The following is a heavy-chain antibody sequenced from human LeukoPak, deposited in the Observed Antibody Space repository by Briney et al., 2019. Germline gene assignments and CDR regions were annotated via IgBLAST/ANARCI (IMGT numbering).Heavy chain of an antibody. Sequence: GGSLRLSCAASGFTFSSHGMSWVRQAPGKGLEWVSAISGSGGSTYYADSVKGRFTISRDNSENTLYLQMNSLRAEDTAVYYCAKHDGITMIVVVSFFDYWGQGTLVTVSS. V-gene: IGHV3-23*01. CDR1: GFTFSSHG. CDR2: ISGSGGST. D-gene: IGHD3-22*01. J-gene: IGHJ4*02. CDR3: AKHDGITMIVVVSFFDY.